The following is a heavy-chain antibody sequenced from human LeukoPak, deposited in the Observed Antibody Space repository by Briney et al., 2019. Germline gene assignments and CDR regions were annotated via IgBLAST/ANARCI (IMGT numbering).Heavy chain of an antibody. Sequence: GGSLRLSCAASGFTFRNYVIHWVRQAPGKGLEWVAVTSSDLNVKLYADSVKGRFTISRDNSKNTLSLQMSSLRVEDTAIYYCARRGGSRGWGAFDIWGQGTIVTVSS. CDR1: GFTFRNYV. CDR2: TSSDLNVK. V-gene: IGHV3-30-3*01. J-gene: IGHJ3*02. CDR3: ARRGGSRGWGAFDI. D-gene: IGHD6-19*01.